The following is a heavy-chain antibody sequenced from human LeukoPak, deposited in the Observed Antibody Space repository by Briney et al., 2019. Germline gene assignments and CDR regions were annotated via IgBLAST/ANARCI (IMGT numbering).Heavy chain of an antibody. J-gene: IGHJ4*02. V-gene: IGHV3-30*03. CDR1: GFTFSSYG. CDR3: ARVPLYNWNDELDY. D-gene: IGHD1-20*01. Sequence: GGSLRLSCAASGFTFSSYGMHWVRQAPGKGLEWVAVISYDGSNKYYADSVKGRFTISRDNSKNTLYLQMNSLRAEDTAVYYCARVPLYNWNDELDYWGQGTLVTVSS. CDR2: ISYDGSNK.